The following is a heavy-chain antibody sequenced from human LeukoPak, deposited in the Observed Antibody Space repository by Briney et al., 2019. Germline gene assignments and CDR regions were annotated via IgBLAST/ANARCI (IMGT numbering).Heavy chain of an antibody. CDR2: INNDGTNT. V-gene: IGHV3-74*01. CDR1: GFTFTNYW. CDR3: ARDGSYDY. Sequence: GGSLRLSCAASGFTFTNYWMHWVRQIPGKGLVWVSRINNDGTNTFYADSVRGRFTISRDNVRNTVYLQMNSLRAEDTALYYCARDGSYDYWGQGTLVIVSS. J-gene: IGHJ4*02.